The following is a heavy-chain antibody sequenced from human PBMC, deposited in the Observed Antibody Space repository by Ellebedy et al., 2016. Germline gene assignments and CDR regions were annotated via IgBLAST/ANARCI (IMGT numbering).Heavy chain of an antibody. V-gene: IGHV3-21*01. Sequence: GESLKISXAASGFTSSVAGMTWVRQAPGKGLEWVATIVFSGTATYYSDSVKGRFIISRDNAKNSLFLQMNSLRVEDTAVYYCARDGSEWSRDYWGQGTLVTVSS. CDR3: ARDGSEWSRDY. CDR2: IVFSGTAT. D-gene: IGHD3-3*01. CDR1: GFTSSVAG. J-gene: IGHJ4*02.